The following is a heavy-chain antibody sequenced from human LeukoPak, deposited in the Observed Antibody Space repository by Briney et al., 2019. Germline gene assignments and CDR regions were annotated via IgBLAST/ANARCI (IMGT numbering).Heavy chain of an antibody. CDR1: GFTFSSYS. V-gene: IGHV3-48*01. CDR3: ASNWNCDY. J-gene: IGHJ4*02. Sequence: GGSLRLSCAASGFTFSSYSMNWVRQAPGKGLEWVSYISSSSSTIYYADSVKGRFTISRDNAKNSLYLQMNSLRAEDTAVYYCASNWNCDYWGQGTLVTVSS. CDR2: ISSSSSTI. D-gene: IGHD1-1*01.